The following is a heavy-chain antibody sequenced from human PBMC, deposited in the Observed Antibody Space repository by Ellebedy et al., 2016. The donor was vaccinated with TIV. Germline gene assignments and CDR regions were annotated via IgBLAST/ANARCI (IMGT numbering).Heavy chain of an antibody. V-gene: IGHV1-46*01. J-gene: IGHJ4*02. CDR1: GYTFTSYY. D-gene: IGHD3-10*01. CDR2: INPSGGST. CDR3: ARDSLWFGESDFDY. Sequence: ASVKVSCKASGYTFTSYYIHWVRQAPGQGLEWMGIINPSGGSTSYAQRFQGRVTMTRDTSTSTVYMELISLRSEDTAVYFCARDSLWFGESDFDYWGQGTLVTVSS.